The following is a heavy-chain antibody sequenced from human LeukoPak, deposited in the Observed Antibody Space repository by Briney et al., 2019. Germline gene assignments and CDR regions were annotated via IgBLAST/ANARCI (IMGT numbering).Heavy chain of an antibody. CDR3: ARVGGLTTVTTIDY. CDR2: INPNSGGT. Sequence: ASAKVSCKASGYTFTGYYMHWVRQAPGQGLEWMGWINPNSGGTNYAQKFQGRVTMTRDTSISTAYMELSRLRSDDTAVYYCARVGGLTTVTTIDYWGQGTLVTVSS. CDR1: GYTFTGYY. J-gene: IGHJ4*02. D-gene: IGHD4-17*01. V-gene: IGHV1-2*02.